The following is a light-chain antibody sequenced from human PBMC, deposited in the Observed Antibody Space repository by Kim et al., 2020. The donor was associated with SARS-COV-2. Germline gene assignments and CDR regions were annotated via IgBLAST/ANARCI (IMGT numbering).Light chain of an antibody. CDR2: DAS. CDR3: QQRSNWPLT. Sequence: LSPGESATLSCRASQSVSSYLAWYQQKPGQAPRLLIYDASNRATGIPARFSGSGSGTDFTLTISSLEPEDFAVYYCQQRSNWPLTFGGGTKVEIK. CDR1: QSVSSY. J-gene: IGKJ4*01. V-gene: IGKV3-11*01.